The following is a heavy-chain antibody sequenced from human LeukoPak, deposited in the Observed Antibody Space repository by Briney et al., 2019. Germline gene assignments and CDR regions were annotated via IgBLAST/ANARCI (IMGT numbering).Heavy chain of an antibody. CDR2: ISAYNAYT. CDR1: GYTFTRYG. D-gene: IGHD6-19*01. CDR3: ARPTVAGRRDWFDP. V-gene: IGHV1-18*01. Sequence: ASGKVSCKASGYTFTRYGISWVRQAPGQALEWVGWISAYNAYTNYTQKLQGRVTMTTDTSTSTAYMELRSLRSDDTAVYYCARPTVAGRRDWFDPWGQGTLVTVSS. J-gene: IGHJ5*02.